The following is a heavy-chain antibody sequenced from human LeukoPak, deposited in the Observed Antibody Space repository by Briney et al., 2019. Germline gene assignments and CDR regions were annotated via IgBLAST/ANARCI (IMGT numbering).Heavy chain of an antibody. J-gene: IGHJ4*02. CDR1: GFSFSAYT. Sequence: PGRSLRLSCAASGFSFSAYTFNWVSQAPGKGREWVSYINSGTTTYYADSVRGRFTISRDNAKNSVYLQMSSLRAEDTAVYYCASRFNYGYFRYWGPGTLVTVSS. CDR3: ASRFNYGYFRY. CDR2: INSGTTT. D-gene: IGHD5-18*01. V-gene: IGHV3-48*01.